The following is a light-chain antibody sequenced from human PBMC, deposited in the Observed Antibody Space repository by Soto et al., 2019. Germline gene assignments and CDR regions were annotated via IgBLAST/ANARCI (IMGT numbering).Light chain of an antibody. CDR3: QQYGRSLFT. V-gene: IGKV3-20*01. CDR2: GAS. J-gene: IGKJ3*01. Sequence: VLKPSPGHLFCSPGGQATLYFTASPSVSSIDLAWYPQKPGQAPRLLIYGASSRDTGIPDRFSGSGSGTDFTLTISRLEPDDFAVYYCQQYGRSLFTFGPGTKVDIK. CDR1: PSVSSID.